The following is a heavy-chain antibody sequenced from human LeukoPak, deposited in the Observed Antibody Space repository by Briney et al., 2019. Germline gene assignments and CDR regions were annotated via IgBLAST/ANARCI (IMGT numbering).Heavy chain of an antibody. CDR3: AREGGTTVFWDY. J-gene: IGHJ4*02. CDR2: ISSSSSYI. Sequence: GGSLRLSCAASGFTFSSYSMNWVRQAPGKGLEWVSSISSSSSYIYYADSVKGRFTISRDNAKNSLYLQMNSLRSEDTAVYYCAREGGTTVFWDYWGQGTLVTVSS. V-gene: IGHV3-21*04. CDR1: GFTFSSYS. D-gene: IGHD1-7*01.